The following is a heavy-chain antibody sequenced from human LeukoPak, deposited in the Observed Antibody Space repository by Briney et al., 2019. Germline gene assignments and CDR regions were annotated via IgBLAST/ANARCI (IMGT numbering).Heavy chain of an antibody. J-gene: IGHJ4*02. D-gene: IGHD1-20*01. CDR3: AKCPYAVNWNLFDY. CDR2: ISGSGGST. V-gene: IGHV3-23*01. Sequence: GGSLRLSCAASGFTFSSYAMSWVRQAPGKGLELVSAISGSGGSTSYADSVKGRFTISRDNSKNTLYLQTNSLRTEDTAVYYCAKCPYAVNWNLFDYWGQGTLVTVSS. CDR1: GFTFSSYA.